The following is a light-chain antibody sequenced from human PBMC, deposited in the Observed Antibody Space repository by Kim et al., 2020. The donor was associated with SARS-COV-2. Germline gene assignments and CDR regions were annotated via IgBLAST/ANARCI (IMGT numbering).Light chain of an antibody. Sequence: SATGGDRLTLTGRARQEKRLVWGWQQQTPGRAPRPLILAATAVQRRAPPRFSGSGSGTEFILTHDSLQPEDFATFFCQQDHNYPRTFGQGTK. CDR1: QEKRLV. J-gene: IGKJ1*01. V-gene: IGKV1-6*01. CDR2: AAT. CDR3: QQDHNYPRT.